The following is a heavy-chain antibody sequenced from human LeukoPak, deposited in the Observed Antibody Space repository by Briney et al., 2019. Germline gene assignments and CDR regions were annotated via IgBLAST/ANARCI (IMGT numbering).Heavy chain of an antibody. J-gene: IGHJ4*02. CDR1: GFTLSSYG. CDR2: ILSDGSKE. CDR3: ARGVRYGEQDS. D-gene: IGHD4-17*01. Sequence: GGSLRLSCAASGFTLSSYGMHWVRQAPGKGLEWVAVILSDGSKEFYTDSVKGRFTISRDNSKNTLYLQMNSLRAEDTAVYYCARGVRYGEQDSWGQGTLVTVSS. V-gene: IGHV3-33*01.